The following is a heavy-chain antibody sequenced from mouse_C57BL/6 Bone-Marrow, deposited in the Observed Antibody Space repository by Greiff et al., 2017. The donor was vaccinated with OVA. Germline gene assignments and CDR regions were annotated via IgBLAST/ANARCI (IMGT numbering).Heavy chain of an antibody. CDR2: IRNKANNHAT. CDR3: YSNSYAMDY. CDR1: GFTFSDAW. Sequence: EVKLVESGGGLVQPGGSMKLSCAASGFTFSDAWMDGFRQFPEKGLEWVPEIRNKANNHATYYAESVKGRFTISRDDSKSSVYLQMNSLRAEDTGIYYCYSNSYAMDYWGQGTSVTVSS. V-gene: IGHV6-6*01. J-gene: IGHJ4*01. D-gene: IGHD2-5*01.